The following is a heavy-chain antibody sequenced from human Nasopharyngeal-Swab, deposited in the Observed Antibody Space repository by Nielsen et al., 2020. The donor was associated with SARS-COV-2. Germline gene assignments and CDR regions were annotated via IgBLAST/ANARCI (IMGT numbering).Heavy chain of an antibody. D-gene: IGHD6-19*01. J-gene: IGHJ6*03. CDR2: IYYSGST. CDR3: AKSPPRGWGYYYYMDV. V-gene: IGHV4-39*01. Sequence: WIRQPPGQGLEWIGSIYYSGSTYYNPSLKSRVTISVDTSKNQFSLKLSSVTAADTAVYYCAKSPPRGWGYYYYMDVWDKGTTVTVSS.